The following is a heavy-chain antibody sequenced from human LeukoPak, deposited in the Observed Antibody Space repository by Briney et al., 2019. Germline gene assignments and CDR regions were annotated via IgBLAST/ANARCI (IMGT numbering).Heavy chain of an antibody. Sequence: GGSLRLSCAASGITFRSYAMSWVRQAPGKGLEWVSAIIGSGVSTFYADSVKGRFTISRDNSKNTPYLQMSSLRVEDTAIYYWAKRDSSGYYYFDYWGQGTLVTVSS. CDR3: AKRDSSGYYYFDY. V-gene: IGHV3-23*01. CDR2: IIGSGVST. J-gene: IGHJ4*02. CDR1: GITFRSYA. D-gene: IGHD3-22*01.